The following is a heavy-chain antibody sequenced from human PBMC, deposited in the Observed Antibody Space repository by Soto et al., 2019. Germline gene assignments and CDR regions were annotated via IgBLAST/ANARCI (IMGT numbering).Heavy chain of an antibody. CDR1: GYTFTGYY. CDR2: INPNSGGT. J-gene: IGHJ5*02. CDR3: ARARPGVKGAFDP. D-gene: IGHD2-2*01. Sequence: ASVKVSCKASGYTFTGYYMHWVRQAPGQGLEWMGWINPNSGGTNYAQKFQGRVTMTRDTSISTAYMELSRLRADDTAVYYCARARPGVKGAFDPWGQGTLVTVSS. V-gene: IGHV1-2*02.